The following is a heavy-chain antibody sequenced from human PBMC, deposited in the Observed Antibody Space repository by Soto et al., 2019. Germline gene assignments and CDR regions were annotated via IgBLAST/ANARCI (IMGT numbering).Heavy chain of an antibody. CDR2: ISSSSSYI. CDR3: ARGGYCSGGSCYYFDY. Sequence: PGGSLRLSCAASGFTFSSYSMNWVRQAPGKGLEWVSSISSSSSYIYYADSVKGRFTISRDNAKNSLYLQMNSLRAEDTAVYYCARGGYCSGGSCYYFDYWGQGTLVTV. J-gene: IGHJ4*02. V-gene: IGHV3-21*01. D-gene: IGHD2-15*01. CDR1: GFTFSSYS.